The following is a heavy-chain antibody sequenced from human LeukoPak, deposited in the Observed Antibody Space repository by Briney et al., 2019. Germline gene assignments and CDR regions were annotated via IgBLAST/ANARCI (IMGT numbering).Heavy chain of an antibody. D-gene: IGHD3-10*01. CDR2: MNPNSGNT. CDR3: ARMVRGSYYYYMDV. V-gene: IGHV1-8*03. Sequence: ASVKVSCKASGYTFTSYDINWVRQATGQGLEWMGWMNPNSGNTGYAQKFQGRVTITRNTSISTAYMELSSLRSEDTAVYYCARMVRGSYYYYMDVWGKGTTVTISS. CDR1: GYTFTSYD. J-gene: IGHJ6*03.